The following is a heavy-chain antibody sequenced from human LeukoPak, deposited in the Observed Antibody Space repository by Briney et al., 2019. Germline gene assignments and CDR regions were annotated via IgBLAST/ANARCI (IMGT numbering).Heavy chain of an antibody. D-gene: IGHD4-17*01. CDR1: GGSISSYY. V-gene: IGHV4-59*01. CDR2: IYYSGST. J-gene: IGHJ5*02. Sequence: SETLSLTCTVSGGSISSYYWSWIRQPPGKGLEWIGYIYYSGSTNYNPSLKSRVTISVDASKNQFSLKLSSVTAADTAVYYCARATTQWFDPWGQGTLVTVSS. CDR3: ARATTQWFDP.